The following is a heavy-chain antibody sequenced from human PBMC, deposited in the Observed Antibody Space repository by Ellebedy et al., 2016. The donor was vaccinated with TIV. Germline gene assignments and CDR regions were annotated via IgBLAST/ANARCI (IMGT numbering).Heavy chain of an antibody. Sequence: GESLKISCAASGFTFSSYWVHWVRQAPGKGLEWVANIKQDGSEKYYVDSVKGRFTISRDNAKNSLYLQMDSLRAEDTAVYYCARARFDPWGQGTLVTVSS. V-gene: IGHV3-7*03. J-gene: IGHJ5*02. CDR1: GFTFSSYW. CDR3: ARARFDP. CDR2: IKQDGSEK.